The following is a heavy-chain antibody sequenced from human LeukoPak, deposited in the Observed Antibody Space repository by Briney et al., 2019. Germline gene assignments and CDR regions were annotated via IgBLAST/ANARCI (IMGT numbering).Heavy chain of an antibody. J-gene: IGHJ4*02. D-gene: IGHD6-13*01. CDR1: GGSISSYY. CDR2: IYYSGST. V-gene: IGHV4-59*08. Sequence: PSETLSLTCTVSGGSISSYYWSWIRQPPGKGLEWIGYIYYSGSTNYNPSLKSRVTISVDTSKNQFSLKLSSVTAADTAVYYCARQLRIAAAAHFDYWGQGTLVTVSS. CDR3: ARQLRIAAAAHFDY.